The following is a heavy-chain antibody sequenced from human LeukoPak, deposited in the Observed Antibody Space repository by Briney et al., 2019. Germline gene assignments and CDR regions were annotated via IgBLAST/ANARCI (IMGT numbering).Heavy chain of an antibody. J-gene: IGHJ4*02. Sequence: SETLSHTCTVSGGSISSYCWSWIRQPPGKGLEWIGYIYYSGSTNYNPSLKSRVTISVDTSKNQFSLKLSSVTAADTAVYYCARLERKDSSSWSKRYYFDYWGQGTLVTVSS. CDR3: ARLERKDSSSWSKRYYFDY. CDR2: IYYSGST. D-gene: IGHD6-13*01. CDR1: GGSISSYC. V-gene: IGHV4-59*08.